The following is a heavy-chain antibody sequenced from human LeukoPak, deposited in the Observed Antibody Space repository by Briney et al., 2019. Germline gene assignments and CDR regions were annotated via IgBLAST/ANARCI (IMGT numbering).Heavy chain of an antibody. CDR2: INPNSGGT. CDR1: GYTFTGYY. V-gene: IGHV1-2*02. CDR3: ARGFNGGGYDYYDY. Sequence: ASVKVSCKASGYTFTGYYMHWVRQAPGQGLEWMGWINPNSGGTNYAQKFQGRVTMTRDTSISTAYMELSRLRSDDTAVYYCARGFNGGGYDYYDYWGQGTLVTVSS. J-gene: IGHJ4*02. D-gene: IGHD5-12*01.